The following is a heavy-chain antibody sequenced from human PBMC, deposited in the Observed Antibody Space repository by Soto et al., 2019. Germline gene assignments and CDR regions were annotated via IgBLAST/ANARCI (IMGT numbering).Heavy chain of an antibody. CDR3: AREGRSTPRTWLDP. V-gene: IGHV4-31*03. J-gene: IGHJ5*02. D-gene: IGHD1-1*01. CDR1: GDSIGSSGFY. CDR2: IYYVGST. Sequence: PSETLSLTCTVSGDSIGSSGFYWSWIRQHPGKGLEWIGYIYYVGSTFYNPSLKSRVTRSLDTSKHNFSLNLNYVTAEHTAVHSRAREGRSTPRTWLDPWGQLTLVTAAS.